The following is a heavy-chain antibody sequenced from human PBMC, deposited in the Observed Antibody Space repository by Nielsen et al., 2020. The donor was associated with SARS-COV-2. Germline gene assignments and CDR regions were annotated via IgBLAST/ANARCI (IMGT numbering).Heavy chain of an antibody. V-gene: IGHV3-23*01. CDR1: GFTFSNYA. Sequence: GGSLRLSCAPSGFTFSNYAMSWVRTATGKGLEWVSGFTGIGGGATYYADSVKGRFTIFRNNSKNTLYLQMTSLRVEDTGIYYCASDHDWNDVYGGQWGQGTLVTVSS. J-gene: IGHJ4*02. CDR3: ASDHDWNDVYGGQ. D-gene: IGHD1-1*01. CDR2: FTGIGGGAT.